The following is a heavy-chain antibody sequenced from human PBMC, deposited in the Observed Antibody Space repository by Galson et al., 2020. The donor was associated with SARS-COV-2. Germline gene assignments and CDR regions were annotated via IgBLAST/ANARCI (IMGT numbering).Heavy chain of an antibody. CDR3: ARAPHYYDSSGYYYSWNAFDI. CDR2: IYYSGST. D-gene: IGHD3-22*01. V-gene: IGHV4-30-4*01. J-gene: IGHJ3*02. Sequence: SETLSLTCTVSGGSISSGDYYWSWIRQPPGKGLEWIGYIYYSGSTYYNPSLKSRVTISVDTSKNQFSLKLSSVTAADTAVYYCARAPHYYDSSGYYYSWNAFDIWGQGTMVTVSS. CDR1: GGSISSGDYY.